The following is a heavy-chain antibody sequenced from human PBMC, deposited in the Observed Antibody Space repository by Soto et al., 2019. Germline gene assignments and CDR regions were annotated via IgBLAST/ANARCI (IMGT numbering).Heavy chain of an antibody. V-gene: IGHV4-59*08. J-gene: IGHJ5*02. CDR3: ARQRRASGSEFDP. CDR1: GGSINTYY. CDR2: IFYSGCT. D-gene: IGHD3-3*01. Sequence: QVQLQESGPGLVRPSETLSLTCTVSGGSINTYYWSWIRQPPGKGLEWIGYIFYSGCTNYNPSLKSRVTISVATSKNQSSLKMTSVTAADTAVYYCARQRRASGSEFDPWGQGSLVTVSS.